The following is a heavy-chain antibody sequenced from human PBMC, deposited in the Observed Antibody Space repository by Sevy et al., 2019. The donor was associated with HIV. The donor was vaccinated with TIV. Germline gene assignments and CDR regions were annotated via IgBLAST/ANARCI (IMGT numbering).Heavy chain of an antibody. CDR3: ARDRKCNSSSWCLGQH. D-gene: IGHD6-13*01. CDR1: GYTFTSYY. V-gene: IGHV1-46*01. CDR2: INPSGGST. J-gene: IGHJ1*01. Sequence: ASVKVSCKASGYTFTSYYMHWVRQAPGQGLEWMGIINPSGGSTSYAQKFQGTVTMTRDTSTSTVYMELSSLRSEDTAVYYCARDRKCNSSSWCLGQHWGQGTLVTVSS.